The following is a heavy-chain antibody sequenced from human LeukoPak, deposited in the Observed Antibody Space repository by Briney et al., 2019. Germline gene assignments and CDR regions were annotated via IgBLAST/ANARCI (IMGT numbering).Heavy chain of an antibody. CDR2: INPKTDGT. D-gene: IGHD3-22*01. V-gene: IGHV1-2*02. Sequence: ASVKVSCKASGYTFNDYYVHWVRQAPGQGLEWMGWINPKTDGTKYAQKFQGRVTMTRDTSINSAYMELSRLTSDDTAVYYCARGIRVAAGGDYFYDYMDVWGKGTTVTVSS. CDR1: GYTFNDYY. CDR3: ARGIRVAAGGDYFYDYMDV. J-gene: IGHJ6*03.